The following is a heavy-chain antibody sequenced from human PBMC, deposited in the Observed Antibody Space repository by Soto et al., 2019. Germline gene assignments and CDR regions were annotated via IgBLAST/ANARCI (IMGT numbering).Heavy chain of an antibody. V-gene: IGHV3-48*03. D-gene: IGHD3-10*01. J-gene: IGHJ3*02. CDR1: GFTFSSYE. CDR3: ARDGSNYYGSGSSYAFDI. Sequence: HPGGSLRLSCAASGFTFSSYEMNWVRQAPGKGLEWVSYISSSGSTIYYADSVKGRFTISRDNAKNSLYLQMNSLRAEDTAVYYCARDGSNYYGSGSSYAFDIWGQGTMVTVSS. CDR2: ISSSGSTI.